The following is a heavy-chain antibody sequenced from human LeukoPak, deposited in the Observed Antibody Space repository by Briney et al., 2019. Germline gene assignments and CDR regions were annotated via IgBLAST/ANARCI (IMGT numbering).Heavy chain of an antibody. CDR3: ARSGLGSSWESTNFDY. D-gene: IGHD6-13*01. CDR1: GGSISSYY. CDR2: IYYSGST. J-gene: IGHJ4*02. V-gene: IGHV4-59*01. Sequence: PSETLSLTCTVSGGSISSYYWSWIRQPPGKGLERIGYIYYSGSTNYNPSLKSRVTISVDTSKNQFSLKLSSVTAADTAVYYCARSGLGSSWESTNFDYWGQGTLVTVSS.